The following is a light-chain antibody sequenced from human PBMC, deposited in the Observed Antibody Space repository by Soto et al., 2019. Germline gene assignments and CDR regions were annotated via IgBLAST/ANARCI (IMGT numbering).Light chain of an antibody. V-gene: IGKV3-11*01. J-gene: IGKJ2*01. CDR1: QSVSIF. CDR2: DAS. Sequence: ETVLTQSPATLSLSPGERATLSCRASQSVSIFLAWYQQKPGQAPRLLIYDASNRATGVPPRFSGTGSGTDFTLTISSLEPEDSAIYYCQQRFNWPPYTFGQGTKLEIK. CDR3: QQRFNWPPYT.